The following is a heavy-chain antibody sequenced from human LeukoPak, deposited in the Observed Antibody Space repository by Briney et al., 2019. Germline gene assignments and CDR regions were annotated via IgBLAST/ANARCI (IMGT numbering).Heavy chain of an antibody. Sequence: GGSLRLSCAASGLTFSSYAMSWVRQAPGKGLEWVSAISGSGGSTYYADSVKGRFTISRDNSKNTLYLQLNSLRAEDTAVYYGATRPNYYDSSGYYYGPLDYWGQGTLVTVSS. CDR2: ISGSGGST. V-gene: IGHV3-23*01. D-gene: IGHD3-22*01. CDR3: ATRPNYYDSSGYYYGPLDY. CDR1: GLTFSSYA. J-gene: IGHJ4*02.